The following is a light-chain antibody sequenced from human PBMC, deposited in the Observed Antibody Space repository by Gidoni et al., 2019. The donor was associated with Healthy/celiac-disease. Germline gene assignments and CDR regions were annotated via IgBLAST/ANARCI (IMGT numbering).Light chain of an antibody. Sequence: DIQMTQSPSSLSASAGDRVTITCQASQDISNYLNWYQQKPGKAPKLLIYDASNLETGVPSRFSGSGSGTDFTFTISSLQPEDIATYYCQQYDNLPRSTFGQGTRLEIK. V-gene: IGKV1-33*01. CDR1: QDISNY. CDR2: DAS. J-gene: IGKJ5*01. CDR3: QQYDNLPRST.